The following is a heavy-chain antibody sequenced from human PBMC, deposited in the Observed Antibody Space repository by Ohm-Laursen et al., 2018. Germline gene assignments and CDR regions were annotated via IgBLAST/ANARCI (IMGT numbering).Heavy chain of an antibody. D-gene: IGHD6-25*01. CDR1: GFTFSSQA. V-gene: IGHV3-23*01. CDR3: ATEASGRYYFFVY. Sequence: SLRLSCSASGFTFSSQAMSWVRQAPGKGLEWVSGITNSGDKTYYADSVKGRFTISRDSSKNTLYLQMNSLRADDTAVYYCATEASGRYYFFVYWGQGTLLTVSS. CDR2: ITNSGDKT. J-gene: IGHJ4*02.